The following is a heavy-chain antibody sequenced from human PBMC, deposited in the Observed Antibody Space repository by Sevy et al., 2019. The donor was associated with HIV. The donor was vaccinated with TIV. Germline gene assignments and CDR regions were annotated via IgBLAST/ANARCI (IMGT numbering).Heavy chain of an antibody. V-gene: IGHV3-23*01. CDR1: GFTFSSYD. J-gene: IGHJ4*02. D-gene: IGHD6-13*01. CDR3: AKDLEQQLRPDY. Sequence: GGSLRLSCAASGFTFSSYDMSWVRQAPGKGLEWVSGISPTGGTTHYPESVKGRFIISKDNSKKTLFLQMNSLRAEDTALYYCAKDLEQQLRPDYWGQGTQVTVSS. CDR2: ISPTGGTT.